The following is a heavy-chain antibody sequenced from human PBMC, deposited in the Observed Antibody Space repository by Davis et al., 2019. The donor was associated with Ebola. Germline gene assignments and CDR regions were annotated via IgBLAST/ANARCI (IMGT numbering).Heavy chain of an antibody. J-gene: IGHJ4*02. V-gene: IGHV3-23*01. CDR2: ISGSGGST. D-gene: IGHD3-3*01. CDR1: VITFSSYA. Sequence: GGSLRLSCTDSVITFSSYAMTWVRQAPGKGLEWVSAISGSGGSTYYADSVKGRFTISRDNSKNTLYLQMNSLRAEDTAVYYCAKDRGYYDFWSGYNPYFDYWGQGTLVTVSS. CDR3: AKDRGYYDFWSGYNPYFDY.